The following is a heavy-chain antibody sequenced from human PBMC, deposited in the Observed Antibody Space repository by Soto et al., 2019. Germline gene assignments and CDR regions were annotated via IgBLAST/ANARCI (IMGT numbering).Heavy chain of an antibody. D-gene: IGHD6-19*01. CDR1: GYSVSSNTAA. CDR2: PYYRSNCGH. J-gene: IGHJ4*02. CDR3: ARGVAGAGFDL. Sequence: PSQTLSLTCAISGYSVSSNTAAWNWISSSPSRGLEWLGRPYYRSNCGHDYAVSVKSRITVNQDTSKNHCSRHIKAGTPDDTAVYYCARGVAGAGFDLWGQGTLVTV. V-gene: IGHV6-1*01.